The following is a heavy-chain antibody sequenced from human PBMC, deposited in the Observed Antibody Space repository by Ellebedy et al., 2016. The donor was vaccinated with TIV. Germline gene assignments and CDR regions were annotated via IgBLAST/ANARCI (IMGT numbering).Heavy chain of an antibody. CDR3: ARDLDKSSGWYGGAAY. J-gene: IGHJ4*02. CDR2: ISHDGSSQ. CDR1: GFTFDSYA. V-gene: IGHV3-30-3*01. D-gene: IGHD6-19*01. Sequence: PGGSLRLSCVASGFTFDSYAMHWVRQAPGKGLEWVAVISHDGSSQYYADSVKGRFTVSRDNSMTTVYLEMNSLRAEATALYYFARDLDKSSGWYGGAAYWGQGTQVTVSS.